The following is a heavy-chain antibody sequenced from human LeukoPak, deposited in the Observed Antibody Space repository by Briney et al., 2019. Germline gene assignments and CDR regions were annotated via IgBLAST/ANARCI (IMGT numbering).Heavy chain of an antibody. V-gene: IGHV4-59*01. CDR2: IYYSGST. CDR1: GGSISSYY. Sequence: SETLSLTCTVPGGSISSYYWSWIRQPPGQGLEWIGYIYYSGSTNYNPSLKSRVTISVDTSKNQFSLKLSSVTAADTAVYYCARIDFWSGYYNHDAFDIWGQGTMVTVSS. J-gene: IGHJ3*02. D-gene: IGHD3-3*01. CDR3: ARIDFWSGYYNHDAFDI.